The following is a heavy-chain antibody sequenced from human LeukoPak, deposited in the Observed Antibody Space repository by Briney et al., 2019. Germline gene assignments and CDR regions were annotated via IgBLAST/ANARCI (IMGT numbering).Heavy chain of an antibody. D-gene: IGHD3-10*01. J-gene: IGHJ2*01. V-gene: IGHV3-23*01. CDR3: ARGGKFDL. Sequence: GGSLRLSCEASGVTFSSYVMSWVRQAPGKGPEWVSGISGSGGGTYYADSVKGRFTISRDNSKNTLYLQMNNLRVVDTAVYYCARGGKFDLWGRGNLVNVSS. CDR1: GVTFSSYV. CDR2: ISGSGGGT.